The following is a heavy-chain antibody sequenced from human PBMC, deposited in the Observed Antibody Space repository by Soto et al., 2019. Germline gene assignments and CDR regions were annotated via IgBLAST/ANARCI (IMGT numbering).Heavy chain of an antibody. J-gene: IGHJ4*02. D-gene: IGHD4-17*01. CDR2: ISTYNANT. V-gene: IGHV1-18*01. Sequence: QVQLVQSGAEVKKPGASVKVSCKASGYTFTTYGISWVRQAPGQGLEWMGWISTYNANTNYAQKLXGXVXMXADTSTSTAYMGLRSLRSDDTAVYYCARENYGDYGYWGQGTLVTVSS. CDR3: ARENYGDYGY. CDR1: GYTFTTYG.